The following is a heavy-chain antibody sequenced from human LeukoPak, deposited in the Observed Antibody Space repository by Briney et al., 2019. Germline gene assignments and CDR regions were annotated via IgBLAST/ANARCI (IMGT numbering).Heavy chain of an antibody. CDR1: GGSISSGGYY. CDR2: IYYSGST. Sequence: PSETLSLTCTVSGGSISSGGYYWSWIRQHPGKGLEWIGYIYYSGSTYYNPPLKSRVTISVDTSKNQFSLKLSSVTAADTAVYYCARVGFKQPDLWGQGTLVTVSS. CDR3: ARVGFKQPDL. V-gene: IGHV4-31*03. J-gene: IGHJ4*02. D-gene: IGHD6-13*01.